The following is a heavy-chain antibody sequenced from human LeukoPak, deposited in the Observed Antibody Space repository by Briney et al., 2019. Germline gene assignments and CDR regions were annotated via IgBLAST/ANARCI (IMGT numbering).Heavy chain of an antibody. D-gene: IGHD2-15*01. Sequence: ASVTVTCKTSGYTLTSYGIGWVRQAPAQGLEWMGWINVYNGNTNYAQKVQGRVTMTTDTSTSTVYMELRSLRSDDTAVYYCARDIGYCSGGSCRYWFDPWGQGTLVTVSS. V-gene: IGHV1-18*01. CDR2: INVYNGNT. J-gene: IGHJ5*02. CDR1: GYTLTSYG. CDR3: ARDIGYCSGGSCRYWFDP.